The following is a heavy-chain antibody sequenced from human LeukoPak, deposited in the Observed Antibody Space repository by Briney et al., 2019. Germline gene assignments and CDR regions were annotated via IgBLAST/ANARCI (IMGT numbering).Heavy chain of an antibody. D-gene: IGHD1-1*01. Sequence: GGSLRLSCAASRFTFSNYAMTWLPQAPGKGLEGVSVISSSGSDTDYADSEKGRFTISRDNSKHTLSLQMHSQRDEHAAVSDCAKVVGTRTTPIDYWGQGTLVTVSS. J-gene: IGHJ4*02. V-gene: IGHV3-23*01. CDR2: ISSSGSDT. CDR1: RFTFSNYA. CDR3: AKVVGTRTTPIDY.